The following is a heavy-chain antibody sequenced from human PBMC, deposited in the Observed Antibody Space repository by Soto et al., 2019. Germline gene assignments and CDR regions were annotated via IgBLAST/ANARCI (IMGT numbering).Heavy chain of an antibody. D-gene: IGHD3-3*01. CDR2: IDPSDSYT. V-gene: IGHV5-10-1*01. CDR1: GYSFTSYW. J-gene: IGHJ6*02. CDR3: ARQAIFGVVIIGPYGMDV. Sequence: GESLKISFKGSGYSFTSYWISWVRQMPGKGLEWMGRIDPSDSYTNYSPSFQGHVTISADKSISTAYLQWSSLKASDTAMYYCARQAIFGVVIIGPYGMDVWGQGTTVTVT.